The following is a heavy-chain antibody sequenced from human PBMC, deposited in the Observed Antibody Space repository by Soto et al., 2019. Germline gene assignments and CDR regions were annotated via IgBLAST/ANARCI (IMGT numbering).Heavy chain of an antibody. CDR2: MNNDGSYI. CDR3: VRGGYMHACYI. V-gene: IGHV3-74*01. J-gene: IGHJ3*02. Sequence: EVQLVESGGGLVQPGGSLRLSCAASGFTFSSYWMYWVRQAPGKGLEWVSHMNNDGSYIIYAESVKGRFTFSRDNTKNTLYLQMISLRAEDTAVYYCVRGGYMHACYICCHGTMVTVSS. CDR1: GFTFSSYW. D-gene: IGHD6-13*01.